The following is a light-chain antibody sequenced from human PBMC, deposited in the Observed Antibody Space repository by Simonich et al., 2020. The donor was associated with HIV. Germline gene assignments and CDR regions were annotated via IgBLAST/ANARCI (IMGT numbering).Light chain of an antibody. Sequence: QSALTQPASVSGSPGQSITISCTETSSLVGGYTLVSWYHQHPGKAPKLLIYEGNKRPSGVSNRFAGSKSGNTASLTISGLQAEDEAEYYCCSYSSSSSYVFGTGTKVTVL. J-gene: IGLJ1*01. V-gene: IGLV2-23*01. CDR2: EGN. CDR1: SSLVGGYTL. CDR3: CSYSSSSSYV.